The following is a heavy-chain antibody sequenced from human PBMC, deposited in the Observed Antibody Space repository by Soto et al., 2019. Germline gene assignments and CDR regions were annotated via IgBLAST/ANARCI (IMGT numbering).Heavy chain of an antibody. J-gene: IGHJ5*02. CDR2: IYYSGST. CDR1: GGSISSYY. Sequence: SETLSLTCTVSGGSISSYYWSWIRQPPGKGLEWIGYIYYSGSTNYNPSLKSRVTISVDTSKNQFSLKLSSVTAADTAAYYCARDKSKGSGSYYKQYNWFDPWGQGTLVTVSS. CDR3: ARDKSKGSGSYYKQYNWFDP. V-gene: IGHV4-59*01. D-gene: IGHD3-10*01.